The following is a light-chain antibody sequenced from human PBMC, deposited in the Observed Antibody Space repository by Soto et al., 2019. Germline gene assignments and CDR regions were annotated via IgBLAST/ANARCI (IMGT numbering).Light chain of an antibody. CDR3: QEYNSYWT. CDR2: DAS. CDR1: QSVSGW. Sequence: DIQMTQSPSSVSASVVDRFTITFRASQSVSGWLAWYQQKPGEAPKLLIYDASALPRGVPSRFSGSGSGTEFTLTISSLQPDDFGTYYCQEYNSYWTFGQGTKVDIK. V-gene: IGKV1-5*01. J-gene: IGKJ1*01.